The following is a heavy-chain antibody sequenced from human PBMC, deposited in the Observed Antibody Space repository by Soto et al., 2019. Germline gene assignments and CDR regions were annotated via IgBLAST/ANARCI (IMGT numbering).Heavy chain of an antibody. Sequence: GGSLRLSCAASGFTFSNAWMNWVRQAPGKGLEWVGRIKSKTDGGTTDYAAPVKGRFTISRDDSKNTLYLQMDSLRAEDTAMYYFARRGPDYFDKSGYYYFDYWGQGTLVTVSS. CDR2: IKSKTDGGTT. CDR3: ARRGPDYFDKSGYYYFDY. V-gene: IGHV3-15*07. J-gene: IGHJ4*02. D-gene: IGHD3-22*01. CDR1: GFTFSNAW.